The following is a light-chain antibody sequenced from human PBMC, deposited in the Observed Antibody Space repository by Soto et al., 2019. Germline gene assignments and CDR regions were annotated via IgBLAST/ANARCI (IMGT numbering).Light chain of an antibody. CDR2: GAS. CDR3: QHYDSSPPYT. CDR1: QSVSSNS. V-gene: IGKV3-20*01. J-gene: IGKJ2*01. Sequence: EVVLTQSPGTLSLSPGERATLSCRASQSVSSNSLAWYQQRPGQAPRLLIYGASIRATDTPDRFSGSGSGTDFTLTISTLEPEDFAVYYCQHYDSSPPYTFGQGTKLEIK.